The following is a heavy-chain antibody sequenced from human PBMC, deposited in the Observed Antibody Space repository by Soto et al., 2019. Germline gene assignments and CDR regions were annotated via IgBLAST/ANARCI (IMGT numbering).Heavy chain of an antibody. J-gene: IGHJ4*02. V-gene: IGHV4-34*01. CDR2: INHSGST. CDR1: GGSFSGYY. CDR3: ARARIKNFDY. Sequence: SETLSLTCAVYGGSFSGYYWSWIRQPPGKGLEWIGEINHSGSTNYNPSLKSRVTISVDTSKNQFSLKLSSVTAADTAVYYCARARIKNFDYWGQGTLITVSS.